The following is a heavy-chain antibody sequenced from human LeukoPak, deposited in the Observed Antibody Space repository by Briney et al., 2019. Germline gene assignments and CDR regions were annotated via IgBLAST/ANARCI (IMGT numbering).Heavy chain of an antibody. CDR1: GFTFSSHT. V-gene: IGHV3-21*01. D-gene: IGHD3-16*01. J-gene: IGHJ4*02. CDR2: ISRSSTYV. Sequence: PGGSLRLSCAASGFTFSSHTINWIRQAPGKGLEWVSSISRSSTYVKYADSIEGRFAISRDDAKKSLFLQMQSLRVEDTAVYYCTKDFGGVFGPSFDYWGQGTLVTVSS. CDR3: TKDFGGVFGPSFDY.